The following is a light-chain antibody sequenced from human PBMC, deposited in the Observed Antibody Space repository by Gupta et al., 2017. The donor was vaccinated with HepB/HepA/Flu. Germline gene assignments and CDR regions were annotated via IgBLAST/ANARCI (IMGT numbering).Light chain of an antibody. V-gene: IGKV3-20*01. Sequence: LVLTPSPGTPSLSPGERATLSCRASQSVSSPYLAWYQQKPGQAPRLLIYGASNRATGIPDRFSGSGSGTDFTLTISRLEPEDFAVYYCQQYGSSPFTFGPGTEVDMK. CDR3: QQYGSSPFT. CDR2: GAS. CDR1: QSVSSPY. J-gene: IGKJ3*01.